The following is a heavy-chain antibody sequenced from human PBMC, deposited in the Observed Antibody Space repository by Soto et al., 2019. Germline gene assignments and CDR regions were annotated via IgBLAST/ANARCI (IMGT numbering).Heavy chain of an antibody. CDR1: GYTFTSYG. D-gene: IGHD4-17*01. Sequence: ASVKVSCKASGYTFTSYGISWVRQAPGQGLEWMGWISAYNGHANYAQKPQGRVTMTPDTSTSTAYMELRSLRSDDTAVYYCATLDYADFNDYWGQGTLVTVSS. J-gene: IGHJ4*02. CDR2: ISAYNGHA. CDR3: ATLDYADFNDY. V-gene: IGHV1-18*01.